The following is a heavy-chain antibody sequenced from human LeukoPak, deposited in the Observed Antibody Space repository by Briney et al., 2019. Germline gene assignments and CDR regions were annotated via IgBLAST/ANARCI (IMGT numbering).Heavy chain of an antibody. CDR2: IYHSGST. CDR1: GGSISSSSGNC. Sequence: TETLCLTCAVSGGSISSSSGNCWTWVRQPPGKGLEWIGEIYHSGSTNYNPSLKSRVTMLLDKSKNQFSLKLSSVTAADTAVYYCARNGGNSDFDYWGQGTLVTVSS. D-gene: IGHD4-23*01. CDR3: ARNGGNSDFDY. J-gene: IGHJ4*02. V-gene: IGHV4-4*02.